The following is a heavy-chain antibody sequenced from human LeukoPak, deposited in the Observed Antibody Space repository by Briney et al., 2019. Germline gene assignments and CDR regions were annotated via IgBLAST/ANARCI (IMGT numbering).Heavy chain of an antibody. V-gene: IGHV3-13*04. CDR2: INRVGFT. D-gene: IGHD6-19*01. J-gene: IGHJ4*02. CDR3: AREARGSAGQYVDY. CDR1: GFTFSDYD. Sequence: GGSLRLSCAASGFTFSDYDMHWLRQVTGKGLEWVSSINRVGFTYYPDSLKGRFTISREDDKESLYLQMNSLRVGDTAVYYCAREARGSAGQYVDYWGQGTLVTVSS.